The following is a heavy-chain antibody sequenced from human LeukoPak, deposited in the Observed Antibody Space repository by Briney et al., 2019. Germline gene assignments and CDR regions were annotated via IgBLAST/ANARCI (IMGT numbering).Heavy chain of an antibody. CDR1: GFTFSTYS. V-gene: IGHV3-23*01. Sequence: GGSLRLSCAASGFTFSTYSMSWVRLAPGKGLEWVSGISGSGANTYYADSVKGRFTISRDNSRNTLYLQMNSLRAEDTAVYYCARWNSGYPDYWGQGTLVTVSS. CDR3: ARWNSGYPDY. J-gene: IGHJ4*02. D-gene: IGHD3-22*01. CDR2: ISGSGANT.